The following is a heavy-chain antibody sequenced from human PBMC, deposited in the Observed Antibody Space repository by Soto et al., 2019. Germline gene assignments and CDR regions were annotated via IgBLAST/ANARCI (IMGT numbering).Heavy chain of an antibody. V-gene: IGHV3-48*02. Sequence: GGSLRLSCASSGFTFSAFSMNWVRQAPGKGLEWVAYISSSGSTIYYADSVKGRFAISRDNAKTSLYLQMDSLRDEDTAVYYCAREGGRHCSPSRCYNAFDIWGQGTTVTVSS. CDR1: GFTFSAFS. D-gene: IGHD2-15*01. CDR3: AREGGRHCSPSRCYNAFDI. J-gene: IGHJ3*02. CDR2: ISSSGSTI.